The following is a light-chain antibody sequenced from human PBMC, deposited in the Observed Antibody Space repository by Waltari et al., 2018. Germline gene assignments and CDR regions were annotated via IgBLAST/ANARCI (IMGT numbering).Light chain of an antibody. CDR1: SSNIGAGYD. J-gene: IGLJ3*02. CDR3: QSYDNGLRGRV. Sequence: QSVLPQPPSVSGAPGQRVTISCTGSSSNIGAGYDVHWYQQFPGTAPKLLIYGNNDRPSGVPDRFSGSKSDTSASLAISGLQADDEAEYHCQSYDNGLRGRVFGGGTKVTVL. V-gene: IGLV1-40*01. CDR2: GNN.